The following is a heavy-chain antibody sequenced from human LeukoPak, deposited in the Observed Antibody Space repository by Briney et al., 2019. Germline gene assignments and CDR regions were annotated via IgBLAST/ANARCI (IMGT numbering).Heavy chain of an antibody. CDR1: EFTVSSNY. CDR3: AKGTYGSGTYGAHDY. V-gene: IGHV3-53*01. CDR2: IYSGGST. J-gene: IGHJ4*02. D-gene: IGHD3-10*01. Sequence: GGSLRLSCAASEFTVSSNYMSWVRQAPGKGLEWVSIIYSGGSTFYADSVKGRFTISRDNSKNTLYLQMNSVRVEDTAVYYCAKGTYGSGTYGAHDYWGQGTLVTVSS.